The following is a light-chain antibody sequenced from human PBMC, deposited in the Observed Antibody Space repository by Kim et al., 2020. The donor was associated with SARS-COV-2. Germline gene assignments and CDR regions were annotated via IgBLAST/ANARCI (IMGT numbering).Light chain of an antibody. Sequence: APGQTARITCGGNNIGGHSVNWYQQKPGQAPVVVMYYDSDRPSGIPERFSGSKSANTATLTISRVEAGDEADYYCQVWDTDTDHYVFGNGTKVTVL. V-gene: IGLV3-21*01. CDR1: NIGGHS. CDR2: YDS. J-gene: IGLJ1*01. CDR3: QVWDTDTDHYV.